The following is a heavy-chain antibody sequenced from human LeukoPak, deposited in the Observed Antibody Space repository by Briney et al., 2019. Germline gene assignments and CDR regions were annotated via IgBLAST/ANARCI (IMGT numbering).Heavy chain of an antibody. J-gene: IGHJ4*02. Sequence: ASVKVSCKASGYTFTGYYMHWLRQAPGQGLELMGWINPNSGGTNYAQKLQGRVTMTRDTSISTDYMVLSRLRADDPTVYYCARDLGYCSSTRCPLFDYWGQGTLVAVSS. D-gene: IGHD2-2*01. CDR3: ARDLGYCSSTRCPLFDY. V-gene: IGHV1-2*02. CDR2: INPNSGGT. CDR1: GYTFTGYY.